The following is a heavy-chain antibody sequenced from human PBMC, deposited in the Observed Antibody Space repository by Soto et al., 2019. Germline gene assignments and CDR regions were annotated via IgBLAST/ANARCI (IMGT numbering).Heavy chain of an antibody. J-gene: IGHJ6*02. CDR3: ARAPIVVVVAATDYYYGMDV. V-gene: IGHV1-69*12. Sequence: QVQLVQSGAEVKKPGSSVKVSCKASGGTFSSYAISWVRQAPGQGLEWMGGIIPIFGTANYAQKFQGRVTSTADESTSTAYMELSSLRSEDTAGYYCARAPIVVVVAATDYYYGMDVWGQGTTVTVSS. CDR2: IIPIFGTA. CDR1: GGTFSSYA. D-gene: IGHD2-15*01.